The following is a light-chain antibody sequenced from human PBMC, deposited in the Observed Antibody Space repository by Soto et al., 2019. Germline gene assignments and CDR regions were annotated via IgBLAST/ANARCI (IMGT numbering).Light chain of an antibody. CDR1: QSVRSSY. V-gene: IGKV3-20*01. J-gene: IGKJ1*01. Sequence: ETVLTQSPGTLSLSPWERATLSCRASQSVRSSYLAWYQQKPGQTPRLLIYGASSRATGIPDRFSGSGSGTDFTLTISRLEPEDFAVYFCQQYSSPPATFGQGTKVEIK. CDR2: GAS. CDR3: QQYSSPPAT.